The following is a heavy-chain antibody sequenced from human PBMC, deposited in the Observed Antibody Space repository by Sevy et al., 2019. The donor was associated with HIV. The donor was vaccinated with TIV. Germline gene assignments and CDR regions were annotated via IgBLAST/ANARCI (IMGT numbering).Heavy chain of an antibody. J-gene: IGHJ4*02. D-gene: IGHD3-3*01. CDR3: ARYNFWTGHYDYFDY. V-gene: IGHV4-4*07. Sequence: SETLSLTCSVSGGSISSHYWSWIRQPAGAGLAWIGRIDTSGGTNYNPSLRTRVTMSIDTSKNQFSLRLSSVTAADTAVYYCARYNFWTGHYDYFDYWGPGALVTVSS. CDR1: GGSISSHY. CDR2: IDTSGGT.